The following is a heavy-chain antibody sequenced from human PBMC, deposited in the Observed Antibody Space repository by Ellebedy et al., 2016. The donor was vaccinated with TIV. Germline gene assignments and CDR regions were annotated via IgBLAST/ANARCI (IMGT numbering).Heavy chain of an antibody. J-gene: IGHJ2*01. Sequence: ASVKVSXXASGYTFTTYDINWVRQASGQGLEWMGWMNPSSGKTGYAQKFKGRVTMTSNTSTSTAYLDLTSLRSEDTAVYYCARECGSTNCDWYFDVWGRGTLVTVSP. V-gene: IGHV1-8*01. CDR1: GYTFTTYD. CDR3: ARECGSTNCDWYFDV. D-gene: IGHD2-2*01. CDR2: MNPSSGKT.